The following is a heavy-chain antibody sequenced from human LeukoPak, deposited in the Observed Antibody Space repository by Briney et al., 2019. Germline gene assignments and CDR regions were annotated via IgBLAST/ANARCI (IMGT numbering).Heavy chain of an antibody. D-gene: IGHD2-2*01. CDR3: AKAPARYLGLDYMDV. V-gene: IGHV3-53*01. CDR2: IYSGYGT. J-gene: IGHJ6*03. Sequence: GGSLRLSCAASGFTVSSNYMSWVRQAPGKGLEWVSVIYSGYGTYYADSVKGRFTISRDNSKNTLYLQMNSLRAEDTAVYYCAKAPARYLGLDYMDVWGKGTTVTVSS. CDR1: GFTVSSNY.